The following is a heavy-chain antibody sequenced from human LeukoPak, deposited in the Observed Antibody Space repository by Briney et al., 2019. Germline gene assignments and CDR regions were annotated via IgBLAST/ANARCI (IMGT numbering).Heavy chain of an antibody. CDR1: GYTFTIYG. CDR3: ARVYSSGWYGLAWFDP. V-gene: IGHV1-18*04. J-gene: IGHJ5*02. D-gene: IGHD6-19*01. CDR2: ISAYNGNT. Sequence: ASVKVSFKASGYTFTIYGISWVRQAPGQGLEWMGWISAYNGNTNYAQKLQGRVTMTTDTSTSTAYMELRSLRSDDTAVYYCARVYSSGWYGLAWFDPWGQGTLVTVSS.